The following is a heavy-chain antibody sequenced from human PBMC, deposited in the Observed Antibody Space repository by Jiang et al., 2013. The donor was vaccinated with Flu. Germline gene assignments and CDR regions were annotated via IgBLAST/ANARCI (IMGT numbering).Heavy chain of an antibody. CDR2: SITWEH. V-gene: IGHV4-39*01. Sequence: SSSYYVLGLDPPAPGKGWSGLGLSITWEHLLXPSLKSRVTMSVDTSKNQFSLKLSSVTAAGTAVYYCARHEMSRLVSPFDYWGQGTLVTVSS. CDR1: SSSYYV. CDR3: ARHEMSRLVSPFDY. J-gene: IGHJ4*02. D-gene: IGHD3-9*01.